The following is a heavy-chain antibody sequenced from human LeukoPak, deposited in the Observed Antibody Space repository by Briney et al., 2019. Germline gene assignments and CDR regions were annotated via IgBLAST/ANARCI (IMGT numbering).Heavy chain of an antibody. CDR1: GFTFSSYS. Sequence: GGSLRLSCAASGFTFSSYSMNWVRQAPGKGLEWVSSISSSSSYIYYADSVKGRFTISRDNSKNTVYLQMNSLRAEDTAVYYCARAHLENTLPFDYWGQGTLVTVSS. D-gene: IGHD3-3*01. CDR2: ISSSSSYI. V-gene: IGHV3-21*01. CDR3: ARAHLENTLPFDY. J-gene: IGHJ4*02.